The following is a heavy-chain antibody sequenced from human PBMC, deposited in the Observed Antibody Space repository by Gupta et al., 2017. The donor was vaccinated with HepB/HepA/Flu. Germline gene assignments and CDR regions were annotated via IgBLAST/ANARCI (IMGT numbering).Heavy chain of an antibody. V-gene: IGHV1-2*02. CDR2: INPNSGGT. Sequence: QVQLVQSGAEVKKPGASVKVSCKASGYTFTGYYMPWVRQAPGQGLEWMGWINPNSGGTNYAQKFQGRVTMTRDTSISTAYMELSRLRSDDTAVYYCARRVVVPAASDAFDIWGQGTMVTVSS. CDR1: GYTFTGYY. D-gene: IGHD2-2*01. J-gene: IGHJ3*02. CDR3: ARRVVVPAASDAFDI.